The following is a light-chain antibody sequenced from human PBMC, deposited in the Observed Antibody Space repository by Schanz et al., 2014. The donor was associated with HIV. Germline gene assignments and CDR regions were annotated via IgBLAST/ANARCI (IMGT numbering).Light chain of an antibody. V-gene: IGKV1-5*03. CDR3: QQYSYFST. CDR2: KAS. J-gene: IGKJ1*01. Sequence: DIQMTQSPSTLSASVGDRVTITCRASQSISSWLAWYQQKPGKAPKLLIYKASSLQSGVPSRFSGSGSGTDFTLSISSLQPDDFATYYCQQYSYFSTFGQGTKVEI. CDR1: QSISSW.